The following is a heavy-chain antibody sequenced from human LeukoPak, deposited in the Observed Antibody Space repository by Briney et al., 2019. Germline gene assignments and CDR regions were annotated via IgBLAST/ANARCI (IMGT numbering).Heavy chain of an antibody. V-gene: IGHV3-53*01. CDR1: GFTVSSNY. J-gene: IGHJ4*02. Sequence: GGPLRLSCAASGFTVSSNYMSWVRQAPGKGLEWVSIIYSGGNTHYADSVTGRFTISRDNSQNTLYLQMNSLRPEDTAVYYCTRLLYYYDSDIYQRYFDYWGQGTLVTVSS. D-gene: IGHD3-22*01. CDR2: IYSGGNT. CDR3: TRLLYYYDSDIYQRYFDY.